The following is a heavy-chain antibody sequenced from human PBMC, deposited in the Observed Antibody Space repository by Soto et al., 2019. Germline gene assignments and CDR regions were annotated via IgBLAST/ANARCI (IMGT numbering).Heavy chain of an antibody. J-gene: IGHJ4*02. CDR3: ARADYIYDFWSGPNPPVY. V-gene: IGHV1-8*01. D-gene: IGHD3-3*01. CDR1: GYTFTSYD. Sequence: GASVKVSCKASGYTFTSYDINWVRHATGQGLEWMGWMNPNSGNTGYAQKFQGRVTMTRNTSISTAYMELSSLRSEDTAVYYCARADYIYDFWSGPNPPVYWGQGTLVTVSS. CDR2: MNPNSGNT.